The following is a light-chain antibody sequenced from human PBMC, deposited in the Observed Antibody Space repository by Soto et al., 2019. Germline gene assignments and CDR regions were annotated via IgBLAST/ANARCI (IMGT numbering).Light chain of an antibody. V-gene: IGKV3-20*01. CDR3: QHYGSSLWT. J-gene: IGKJ1*01. Sequence: EIVLTQSAGTLSLSPGERATLSCRASQSVTSNYLAWYQQKPGQAPGLLIYDTSTRATGIPARFSGSGSGTEFTLTISRLEPEDFAVYYCQHYGSSLWTFGQGTKVDI. CDR2: DTS. CDR1: QSVTSNY.